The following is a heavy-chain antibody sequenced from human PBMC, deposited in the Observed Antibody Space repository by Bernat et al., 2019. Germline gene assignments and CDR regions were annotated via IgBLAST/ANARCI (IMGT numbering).Heavy chain of an antibody. CDR3: AKSRVGANPYWYFDL. J-gene: IGHJ2*01. CDR1: GFTFSSYA. D-gene: IGHD1-26*01. CDR2: ISGSGGST. V-gene: IGHV3-23*04. Sequence: VQLVESGGGVVQPGRSLRLSCAASGFTFSSYAMSWVRQAPGKGLEWVSVISGSGGSTYYADSVKGRFTISRDNSKNTVYLQMNSLRAEDTAVYYCAKSRVGANPYWYFDLWGRGTLVTVSS.